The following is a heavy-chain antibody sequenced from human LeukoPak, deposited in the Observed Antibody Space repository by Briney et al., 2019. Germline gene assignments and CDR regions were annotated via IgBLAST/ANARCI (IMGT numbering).Heavy chain of an antibody. J-gene: IGHJ5*02. V-gene: IGHV1-2*02. CDR3: ARDMRSGARNWYYDYVWGSPLFADWFDP. CDR2: IDPNSGDT. CDR1: GYTFTGYY. D-gene: IGHD3-16*01. Sequence: GASVKVSCKASGYTFTGYYMHWVRQAPGQGLEWMGWIDPNSGDTKYVQKFQGRVTMTRDTSISTAYMELSRLRSDDTAVYYCARDMRSGARNWYYDYVWGSPLFADWFDPWGQGTLVTVSS.